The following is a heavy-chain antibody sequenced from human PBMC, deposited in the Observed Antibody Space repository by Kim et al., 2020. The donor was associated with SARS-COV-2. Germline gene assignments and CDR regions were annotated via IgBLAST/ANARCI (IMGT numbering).Heavy chain of an antibody. J-gene: IGHJ4*02. D-gene: IGHD6-13*01. CDR2: AYYSGNT. V-gene: IGHV4-59*13. CDR1: GGSIRSYY. CDR3: ARTYSSNWYSLFFDF. Sequence: SETLSLTCTVSGGSIRSYYWSWIRQPPGKGLEWIGYAYYSGNTIYNPSLKSRVTISVDTSKNQFSLKLSSVTAADTAVYYCARTYSSNWYSLFFDFWGQGTLVTVSS.